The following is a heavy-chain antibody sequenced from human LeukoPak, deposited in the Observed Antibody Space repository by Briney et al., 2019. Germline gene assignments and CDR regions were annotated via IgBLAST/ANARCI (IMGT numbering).Heavy chain of an antibody. CDR2: ISGSGGRT. CDR3: AKDRTVGASYWYFDL. D-gene: IGHD1-26*01. J-gene: IGHJ2*01. Sequence: GGSLRLSCAASGFTFSIYAMSWVRQAPGKGLEWVSSISGSGGRTYHADSVKGRFTISRDSSKNTLFLHMNTLRAEDTAIYYCAKDRTVGASYWYFDLWGRGTLVTVSS. V-gene: IGHV3-23*01. CDR1: GFTFSIYA.